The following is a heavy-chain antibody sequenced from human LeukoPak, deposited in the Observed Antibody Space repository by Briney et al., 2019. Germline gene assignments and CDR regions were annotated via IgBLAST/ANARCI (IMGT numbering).Heavy chain of an antibody. V-gene: IGHV4-4*09. J-gene: IGHJ4*02. D-gene: IGHD1-26*01. CDR1: GGSISSYY. CDR3: ARALSGSYPRVFDS. CDR2: IDTSGST. Sequence: SETLSLTCTVSGGSISSYYWSWIRQPPGKGLEWIGYIDTSGSTNYNPSLKSRVTVLVDTSKNQFSLKLRSVTAADTAVHYCARALSGSYPRVFDSWGQGTLVTVSS.